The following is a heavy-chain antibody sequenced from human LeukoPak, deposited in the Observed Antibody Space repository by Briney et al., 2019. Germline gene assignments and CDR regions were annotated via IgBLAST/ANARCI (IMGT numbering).Heavy chain of an antibody. Sequence: SETLSLTCTVSGGSISSSSYYWGWIRQPPGKGLEWIGSIYYSGSTYYNPSLKSRVTISVDTSENQFSLKLSSVTAADTAVYYCARDGYCSSTSCLYYYYYMDVWGKGTTVTVSS. J-gene: IGHJ6*03. CDR1: GGSISSSSYY. CDR2: IYYSGST. V-gene: IGHV4-39*07. D-gene: IGHD2-2*03. CDR3: ARDGYCSSTSCLYYYYYMDV.